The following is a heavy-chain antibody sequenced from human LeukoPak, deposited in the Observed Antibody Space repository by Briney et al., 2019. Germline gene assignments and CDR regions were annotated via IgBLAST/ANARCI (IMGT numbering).Heavy chain of an antibody. CDR3: ARSICGGDCYPRPNWFDP. Sequence: ASVNVSCKASGYTFTSYGISWVRQAPGQGLEWMGWISAYNGNTNYAQKLQGRVTMTTDTSTSTAYMELRSLRSDDTAVYYCARSICGGDCYPRPNWFDPWGQGTLVTVSS. V-gene: IGHV1-18*01. J-gene: IGHJ5*02. CDR1: GYTFTSYG. CDR2: ISAYNGNT. D-gene: IGHD2-21*02.